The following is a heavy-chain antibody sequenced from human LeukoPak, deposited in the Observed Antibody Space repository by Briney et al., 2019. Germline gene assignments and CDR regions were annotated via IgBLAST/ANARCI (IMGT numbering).Heavy chain of an antibody. D-gene: IGHD3-22*01. CDR1: GFTFSTYA. V-gene: IGHV3-23*01. J-gene: IGHJ4*02. CDR2: ISGSGGRT. CDR3: AKERLSSGYFDY. Sequence: GGSLRLSCAASGFTFSTYAMSWVRQAPGKGLEWVSAISGSGGRTYYADSVKGRFTISRDNSKNTLYLQRNSLRAEDTAVYYCAKERLSSGYFDYWGQGTLVTVSS.